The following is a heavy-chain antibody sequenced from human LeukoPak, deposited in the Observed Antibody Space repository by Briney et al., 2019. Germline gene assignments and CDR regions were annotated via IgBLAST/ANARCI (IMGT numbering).Heavy chain of an antibody. Sequence: PSETLSLTCTVSGGSISSGSYYWSWIRQPAGKGLEWIGRIYTSGSTNYNPSLKSRVTISVDTSKNQFSLKLSSVTAADTAVYYCARDVVPAAMGAFDIWGQGTMVTVSP. D-gene: IGHD2-2*01. V-gene: IGHV4-61*02. CDR2: IYTSGST. CDR3: ARDVVPAAMGAFDI. CDR1: GGSISSGSYY. J-gene: IGHJ3*02.